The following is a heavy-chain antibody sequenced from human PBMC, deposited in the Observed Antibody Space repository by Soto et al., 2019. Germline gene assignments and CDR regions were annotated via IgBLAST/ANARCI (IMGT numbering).Heavy chain of an antibody. D-gene: IGHD2-15*01. Sequence: PGGSLRLSCAASGFTFSNYAMSWVRQAPGKGLEWVSTISGRGGNTYYADSVKGRFTISRDNSGNTLYLQMDSLRVGDSAVYSCAKAGCSGGTCYLYYFDYWGQGALVTVSS. J-gene: IGHJ4*02. CDR3: AKAGCSGGTCYLYYFDY. CDR1: GFTFSNYA. CDR2: ISGRGGNT. V-gene: IGHV3-23*01.